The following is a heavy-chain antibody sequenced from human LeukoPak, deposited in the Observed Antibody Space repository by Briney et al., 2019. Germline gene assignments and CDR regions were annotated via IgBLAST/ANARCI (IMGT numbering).Heavy chain of an antibody. CDR1: GYTFTSYG. V-gene: IGHV1-18*01. J-gene: IGHJ4*02. Sequence: ASVKVSCKASGYTFTSYGISWVRQAPGQGLEWMGWISAYNGSTNYAQKLQGRVTMTTDTSTSTAYMELRSLRSDDTAVYYCARGIYDYVWGSYRYSTYYFDYWGQGTLVTVSS. CDR3: ARGIYDYVWGSYRYSTYYFDY. D-gene: IGHD3-16*02. CDR2: ISAYNGST.